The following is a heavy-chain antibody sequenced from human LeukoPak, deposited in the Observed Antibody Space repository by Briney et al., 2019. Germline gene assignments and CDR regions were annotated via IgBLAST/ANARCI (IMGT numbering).Heavy chain of an antibody. CDR1: GYTFTGYY. J-gene: IGHJ5*02. D-gene: IGHD6-13*01. V-gene: IGHV1-2*02. CDR2: INPNSGGT. Sequence: ASVKVSCKASGYTFTGYYMHWVRQAPGQGLEWMGWINPNSGGTNYAQKFQGRATMTRNTSISTAYMELSSLRSEDTAVYYCARVDSSSLDWFDPWGQGTLVTVSS. CDR3: ARVDSSSLDWFDP.